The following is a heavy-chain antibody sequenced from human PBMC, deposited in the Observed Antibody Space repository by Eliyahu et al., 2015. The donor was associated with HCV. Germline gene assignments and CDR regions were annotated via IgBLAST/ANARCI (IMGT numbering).Heavy chain of an antibody. D-gene: IGHD2-15*01. CDR3: ARGGGKCSGGSCYQYYFDY. V-gene: IGHV4-34*01. CDR1: GGSFSGYY. Sequence: QVQLQQWGAGLLKPSETLSLTCAVYGGSFSGYYWSWIRQPPGKGLEWIGEINHSGSTNYNPSLKSRVTISVDTSKNQFSLKLSSVTAADTAVYYCARGGGKCSGGSCYQYYFDYWGQGTLVTVSS. CDR2: INHSGST. J-gene: IGHJ4*02.